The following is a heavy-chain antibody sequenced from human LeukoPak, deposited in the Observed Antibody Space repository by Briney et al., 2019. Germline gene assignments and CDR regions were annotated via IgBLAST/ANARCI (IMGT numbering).Heavy chain of an antibody. CDR2: MSYDGSHK. CDR3: ARDGSSSWSPAGRLTD. J-gene: IGHJ4*02. CDR1: GFTFSSYA. Sequence: PGRSLRLSCAASGFTFSSYAMHWVRQAPGKGLEWVAVMSYDGSHKYYADSVKGRFTISRDSSKNTLYLQMNSLTAEDTAVYYCARDGSSSWSPAGRLTDWGQGTLVTVSS. D-gene: IGHD6-13*01. V-gene: IGHV3-30*01.